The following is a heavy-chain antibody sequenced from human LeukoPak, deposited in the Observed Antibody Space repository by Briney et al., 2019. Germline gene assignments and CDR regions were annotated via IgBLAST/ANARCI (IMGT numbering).Heavy chain of an antibody. CDR2: IYYSGSA. D-gene: IGHD4-17*01. CDR3: ARYLSVTEYYFDY. CDR1: GGSISSGGYY. V-gene: IGHV4-31*03. Sequence: PSQTLSLTCTVSGGSISSGGYYWSWIRQHPGKGLEWIGYIYYSGSAYYNPSLKSRVTISVDTSKNQFSLKLSSVTAADTAVYYCARYLSVTEYYFDYWGQGTLVTVSS. J-gene: IGHJ4*02.